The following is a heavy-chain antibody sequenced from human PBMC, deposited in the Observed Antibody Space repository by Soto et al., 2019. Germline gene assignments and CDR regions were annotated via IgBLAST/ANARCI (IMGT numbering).Heavy chain of an antibody. Sequence: SSETLSLTCTVSGGSISSSSYYWGWIRQPPGKGLEWIGSIYYSGSTYYSPSLKSRVTISVDTSKNQFSLKLSSVTAADTAVYYCAVAAQILNYYYYGMDVWGQGTTVTVSS. CDR3: AVAAQILNYYYYGMDV. CDR1: GGSISSSSYY. CDR2: IYYSGST. J-gene: IGHJ6*02. V-gene: IGHV4-39*01. D-gene: IGHD2-8*01.